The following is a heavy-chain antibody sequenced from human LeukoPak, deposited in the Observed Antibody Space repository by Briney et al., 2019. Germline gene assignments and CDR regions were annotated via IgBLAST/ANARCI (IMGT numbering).Heavy chain of an antibody. CDR3: TTVPGLYSGSYRLDWFDP. Sequence: GGSLRLSCAASGFTFSNAWMSWVRQAPEKGLEWVGHIKSKTDGGTTDYAAPVKGRFTISRDDSKSTLYLQMNSLKTEDTAVYYCTTVPGLYSGSYRLDWFDPWGQGTLVTVSS. D-gene: IGHD1-26*01. V-gene: IGHV3-15*01. CDR1: GFTFSNAW. J-gene: IGHJ5*02. CDR2: IKSKTDGGTT.